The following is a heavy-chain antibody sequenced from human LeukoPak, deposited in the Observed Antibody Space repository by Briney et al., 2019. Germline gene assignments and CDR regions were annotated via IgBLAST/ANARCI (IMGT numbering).Heavy chain of an antibody. CDR3: AKDQALYSSSWYLEYFQH. CDR2: ISGSGGST. CDR1: GFTFSSYA. V-gene: IGHV3-23*01. Sequence: GGSLRLSCAASGFTFSSYAMSWVRQAPGKGLEWVSAISGSGGSTYYADSVKGRFTISRDNSKSTLYLQMNSLRAEDTAVYYCAKDQALYSSSWYLEYFQHWGQGTLVTVSS. D-gene: IGHD6-13*01. J-gene: IGHJ1*01.